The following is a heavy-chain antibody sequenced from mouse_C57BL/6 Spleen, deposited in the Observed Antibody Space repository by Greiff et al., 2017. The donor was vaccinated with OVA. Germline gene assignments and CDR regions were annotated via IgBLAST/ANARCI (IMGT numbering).Heavy chain of an antibody. J-gene: IGHJ4*01. CDR3: ARDGYDGGAMDY. CDR2: IDPSDSYT. D-gene: IGHD2-2*01. V-gene: IGHV1-50*01. Sequence: VQLQQSGAELARPGASVKLSCKASGYTFTSYWMQWVQQRPGQGLEWIGEIDPSDSYTNYNQKFKGKATLTVDTSSSTAYMQLSRLTSEDAAVYDCARDGYDGGAMDYWGQGTSVTVSS. CDR1: GYTFTSYW.